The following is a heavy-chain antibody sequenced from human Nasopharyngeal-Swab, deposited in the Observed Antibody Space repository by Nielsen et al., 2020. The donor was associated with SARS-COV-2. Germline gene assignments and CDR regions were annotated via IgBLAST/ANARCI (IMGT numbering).Heavy chain of an antibody. CDR2: IYYSGST. CDR1: GGSISSYY. CDR3: ARVPSSYYYDSSGYTPSDAFDI. Sequence: SETLSLTCTVSGGSISSYYWSWIRQPPGKGLEWIGYIYYSGSTNYNPPLKSRVTISVDTSKNQFSLKLSSVTAADTAVYYCARVPSSYYYDSSGYTPSDAFDIWGQGTMVTVSS. J-gene: IGHJ3*02. V-gene: IGHV4-59*01. D-gene: IGHD3-22*01.